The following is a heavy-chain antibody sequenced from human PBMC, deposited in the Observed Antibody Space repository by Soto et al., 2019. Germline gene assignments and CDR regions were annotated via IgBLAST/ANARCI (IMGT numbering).Heavy chain of an antibody. CDR2: ISGSGGST. J-gene: IGHJ4*02. D-gene: IGHD3-10*01. V-gene: IGHV3-23*01. CDR3: ANFLTYYYGSGSYRRIHY. CDR1: GFSVRSSP. Sequence: PGGSLRLSCAASGFSVRSSPMSWVRRAPGKGLEWVSAISGSGGSTYYADSVKGRFTISRDNSKNTLYLQMNSLRAEDTAVYYCANFLTYYYGSGSYRRIHYWGQGTLVTVSS.